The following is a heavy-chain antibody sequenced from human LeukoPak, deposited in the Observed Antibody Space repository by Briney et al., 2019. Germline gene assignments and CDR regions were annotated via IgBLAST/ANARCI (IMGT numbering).Heavy chain of an antibody. V-gene: IGHV3-30*02. CDR1: GFTFSSYG. CDR3: AKDMRLGAFDI. J-gene: IGHJ3*02. Sequence: GGSLRLSCAASGFTFSSYGMHWVRQAPGKGLEWVAFIRYDGSNKYYADSVKGRFTISRDNSKNTLYLQMNILRAEDTAVYYCAKDMRLGAFDIWGQGTMVTVSS. D-gene: IGHD6-25*01. CDR2: IRYDGSNK.